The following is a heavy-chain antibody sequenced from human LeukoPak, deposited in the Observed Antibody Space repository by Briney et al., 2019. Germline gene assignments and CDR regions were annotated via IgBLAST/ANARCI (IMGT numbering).Heavy chain of an antibody. D-gene: IGHD3-9*01. CDR3: ARVQADILTGYPDAFDI. CDR1: GGSFSGYY. CDR2: IYHSGTT. V-gene: IGHV4-38-2*01. J-gene: IGHJ3*02. Sequence: SETLSLTCAVYGGSFSGYYWGWIRQPPGKGLEWIGSIYHSGTTYYNPSLKSRVTISVDTSKNQFSLKLSSVTAADTAVYYCARVQADILTGYPDAFDIWGQGTMVTVSS.